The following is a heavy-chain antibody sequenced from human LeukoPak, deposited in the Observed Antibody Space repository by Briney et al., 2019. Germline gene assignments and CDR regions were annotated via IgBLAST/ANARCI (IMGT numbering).Heavy chain of an antibody. J-gene: IGHJ5*02. CDR1: DGSITSSY. Sequence: SETLSLTCTVSDGSITSSYWNWIRQPPGKGLEWIGDIYNSGATRYNPSLNSRVTLSLDTSKNQLSLKLTSVTAADTAVYYCASRCTNGVCLNWFDPWGQRTLVTVSS. V-gene: IGHV4-59*01. CDR3: ASRCTNGVCLNWFDP. D-gene: IGHD2-8*01. CDR2: IYNSGAT.